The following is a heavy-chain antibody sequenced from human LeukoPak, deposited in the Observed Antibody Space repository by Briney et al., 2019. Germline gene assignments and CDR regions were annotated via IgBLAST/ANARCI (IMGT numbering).Heavy chain of an antibody. Sequence: PGRSLRLSCAASGFTFDDYAMHWVRQAPGKGLEWVSGISWNSGSIDYADSVKGRFTISRDNAKNSLYLQMNSLRAEDMALYYCAKGRYYYDSSGYDYWGQGTLVTVSS. J-gene: IGHJ4*02. V-gene: IGHV3-9*03. D-gene: IGHD3-22*01. CDR1: GFTFDDYA. CDR3: AKGRYYYDSSGYDY. CDR2: ISWNSGSI.